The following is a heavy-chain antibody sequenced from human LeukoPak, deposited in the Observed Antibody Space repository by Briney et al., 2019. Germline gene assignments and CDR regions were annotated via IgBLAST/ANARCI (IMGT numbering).Heavy chain of an antibody. J-gene: IGHJ4*02. CDR2: ISGSDGST. Sequence: GSLRLSCAASGFTFSSYAMSWVRQAPGKGLEWVSAISGSDGSTYYADSVKGRFTISRDNSKNTLYLQMNSLRAEDTAVYYCAKNGKGYYDSSYWGQGTLVTVSS. D-gene: IGHD3-22*01. CDR1: GFTFSSYA. V-gene: IGHV3-23*01. CDR3: AKNGKGYYDSSY.